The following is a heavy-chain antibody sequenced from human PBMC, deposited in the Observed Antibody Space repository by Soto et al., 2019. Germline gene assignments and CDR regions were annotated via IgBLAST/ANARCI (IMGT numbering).Heavy chain of an antibody. D-gene: IGHD3-10*01. V-gene: IGHV4-31*03. CDR1: GGSISSGNYY. CDR2: IYYTGST. Sequence: QVQLQESGPGLVKPSQTLSLTCTVSGGSISSGNYYWTWIRQHPGKGLEWIGNIYYTGSTYYNPSLKSRVTISLDTSKNQFSLKLSSVTAADTAVYYCARVDGSGTYVYYFGMDIWGQGTTVTVSS. CDR3: ARVDGSGTYVYYFGMDI. J-gene: IGHJ6*02.